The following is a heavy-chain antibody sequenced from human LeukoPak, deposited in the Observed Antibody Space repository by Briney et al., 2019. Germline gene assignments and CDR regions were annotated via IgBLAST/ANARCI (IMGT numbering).Heavy chain of an antibody. J-gene: IGHJ4*02. CDR1: GFTFSSYW. CDR3: AGVEFDAGSPFDY. D-gene: IGHD2-8*01. CDR2: IKQDGSEK. Sequence: GGSLRLSCAASGFTFSSYWMSWVRQTPGKGLEWVANIKQDGSEKYYVDSVKGRFTISRDNAKNSLYLQMNSLRAEDTAVYYCAGVEFDAGSPFDYWGQGTLVTVSS. V-gene: IGHV3-7*01.